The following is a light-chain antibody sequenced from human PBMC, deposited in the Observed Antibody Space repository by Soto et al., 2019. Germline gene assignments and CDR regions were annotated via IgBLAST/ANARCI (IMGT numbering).Light chain of an antibody. CDR1: QSVGSTY. Sequence: ETVLTQSPGTLSLSPGERATLSCRASQSVGSTYLAWYQQKPGQAPRLLIYDTFNRATGIPYRFSGSGSGTDFTLTISRLEPEDFAVYHCQQYGNPPWTFVQGTKLEIK. CDR2: DTF. V-gene: IGKV3-20*01. J-gene: IGKJ2*01. CDR3: QQYGNPPWT.